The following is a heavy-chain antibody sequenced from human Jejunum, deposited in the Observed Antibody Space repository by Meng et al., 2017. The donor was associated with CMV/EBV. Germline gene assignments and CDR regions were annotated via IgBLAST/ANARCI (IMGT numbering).Heavy chain of an antibody. D-gene: IGHD3-16*01. CDR3: AKDGGGFNSSPFDY. J-gene: IGHJ4*02. CDR1: GFAVSRHA. V-gene: IGHV3-30*04. Sequence: GFAVSRHAIPWCRQAPGKGLEWVAVTSYDRNTQNYADSVKGRFTISRDNSDNMVYLQMNSLRPDDTAVYYCAKDGGGFNSSPFDYWGQGTLVTVSS. CDR2: TSYDRNTQ.